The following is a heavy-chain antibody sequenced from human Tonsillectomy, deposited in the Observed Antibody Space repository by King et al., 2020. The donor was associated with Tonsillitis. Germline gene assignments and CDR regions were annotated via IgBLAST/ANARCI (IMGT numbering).Heavy chain of an antibody. D-gene: IGHD6-19*01. CDR3: ARDRHGWTPDYLDY. J-gene: IGHJ4*02. Sequence: VQLVESGGGVVQPGRSLRLSCAASGFTFSSHTMHWVRQAPGKGLEWVALISYDGSKTYYADSVKGRFTISRDNSKNTLYLQINSLRGEDTAVYFCARDRHGWTPDYLDYWGQGTLVTVSS. CDR2: ISYDGSKT. V-gene: IGHV3-30*01. CDR1: GFTFSSHT.